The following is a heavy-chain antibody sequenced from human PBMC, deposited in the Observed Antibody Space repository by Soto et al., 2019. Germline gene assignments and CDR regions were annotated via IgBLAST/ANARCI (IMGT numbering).Heavy chain of an antibody. CDR2: IYNSVNT. V-gene: IGHV4-30-4*01. D-gene: IGHD3-10*01. Sequence: QVQLQESGPGLVEPSQTLSLTCTVSGDSISNGYYTWSWIRQPPGKDLEWIGHIYNSVNTYSNPSLKSRVTISADTSKNQFSLKLSSVTAAYTAVYYCARGPSGDKVDYWGQGTLVTVSS. CDR3: ARGPSGDKVDY. J-gene: IGHJ4*02. CDR1: GDSISNGYYT.